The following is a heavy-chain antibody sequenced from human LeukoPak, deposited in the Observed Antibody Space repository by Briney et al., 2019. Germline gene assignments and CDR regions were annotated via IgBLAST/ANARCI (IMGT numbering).Heavy chain of an antibody. J-gene: IGHJ4*02. CDR3: ARDLAMGDSSGYYEPTGY. V-gene: IGHV3-33*01. Sequence: GGFLRLSCAASGFTFSSYGMHWVRQAPGKGLEWVAVIWYDGSNKYYADSVKGRFTISRDNAKNSLYLQMNSLRAEDTAVYYCARDLAMGDSSGYYEPTGYWGQGTLVTVSS. D-gene: IGHD3-22*01. CDR2: IWYDGSNK. CDR1: GFTFSSYG.